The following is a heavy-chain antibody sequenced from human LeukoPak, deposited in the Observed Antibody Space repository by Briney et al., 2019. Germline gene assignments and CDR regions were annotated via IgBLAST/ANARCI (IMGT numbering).Heavy chain of an antibody. V-gene: IGHV3-7*01. CDR1: GFTFSGHW. Sequence: GGSLRLFCAASGFTFSGHWMSWVRQAPGKGLEWVANINQGGSDKYYVDSGKCRFTISRDNANNLLYLQMNSLRGEDTAVYYCTRDRSRAEDDWGQGTLVTVSS. D-gene: IGHD1-14*01. CDR3: TRDRSRAEDD. J-gene: IGHJ4*02. CDR2: INQGGSDK.